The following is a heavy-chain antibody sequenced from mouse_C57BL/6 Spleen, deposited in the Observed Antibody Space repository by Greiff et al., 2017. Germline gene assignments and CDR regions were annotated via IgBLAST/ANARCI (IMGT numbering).Heavy chain of an antibody. D-gene: IGHD1-1*01. J-gene: IGHJ1*03. CDR3: ARGDYYGSRDWYFDV. V-gene: IGHV1-78*01. Sequence: QVQLQQPDAELVKPGASVKISCKASGYTFTDHTIHWMKQRPEQGLEWIGYIYPRDGSTKYNEKFKGKATLTADKSSSTAYMQLNSLTSEDAAVYFCARGDYYGSRDWYFDVWGTGTTVTVSS. CDR1: GYTFTDHT. CDR2: IYPRDGST.